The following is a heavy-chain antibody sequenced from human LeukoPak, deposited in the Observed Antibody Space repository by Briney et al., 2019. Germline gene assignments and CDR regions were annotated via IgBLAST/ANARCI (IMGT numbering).Heavy chain of an antibody. CDR2: ISNSGNSI. Sequence: GGSLRLSCEASGFTFSNYYMSWIRQAPGKGLEWVSYISNSGNSIYYADSVKGRFTISRDNAKNALYLQMNSLRAEDTAVYYCAKGVIGPYDYWGQGTLVTVSS. CDR1: GFTFSNYY. CDR3: AKGVIGPYDY. J-gene: IGHJ4*02. D-gene: IGHD2-21*01. V-gene: IGHV3-11*01.